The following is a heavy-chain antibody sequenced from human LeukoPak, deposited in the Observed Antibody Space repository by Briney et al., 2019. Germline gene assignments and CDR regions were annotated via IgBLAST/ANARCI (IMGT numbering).Heavy chain of an antibody. V-gene: IGHV3-13*01. CDR1: GFTFSSYD. J-gene: IGHJ6*04. CDR3: AELSITMIGGV. CDR2: IGTAGDT. D-gene: IGHD3-10*02. Sequence: GGSLRLSCAASGFTFSSYDMHWVRHATGKGLEWVSAIGTAGDTYYPGSVKGRFTISRENAKNSLYLQMNSLRAEDTAVYYCAELSITMIGGVWGKGTTVTISS.